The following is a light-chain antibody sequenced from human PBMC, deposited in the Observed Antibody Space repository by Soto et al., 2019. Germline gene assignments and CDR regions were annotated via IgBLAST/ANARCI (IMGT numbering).Light chain of an antibody. J-gene: IGLJ1*01. V-gene: IGLV2-8*01. CDR2: EVS. CDR1: SSDVAGDNY. CDR3: CSYADSSNV. Sequence: QSALTQPPSASGSPGQSVTISCTGTSSDVAGDNYVSWYQQHPGKAPKLMIYEVSKRPSGVPDRFSGSKSGNTASLTVSGLQAEDEADYYCCSYADSSNVFGTGTKLTVL.